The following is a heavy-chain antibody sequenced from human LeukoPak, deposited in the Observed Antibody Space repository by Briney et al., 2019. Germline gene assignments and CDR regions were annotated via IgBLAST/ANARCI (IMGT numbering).Heavy chain of an antibody. J-gene: IGHJ4*02. V-gene: IGHV3-48*04. CDR2: ISSGGLTI. Sequence: GGSLRLSCVASGFTFSTYIFNWVRQAPGKGLEWLSYISSGGLTIFYADSVKGRFTISRDNTKNSIFLDMTNLRAEDTAVYYCARDFDYGDYIDFWGQGTLVAVSS. CDR3: ARDFDYGDYIDF. CDR1: GFTFSTYI. D-gene: IGHD4/OR15-4a*01.